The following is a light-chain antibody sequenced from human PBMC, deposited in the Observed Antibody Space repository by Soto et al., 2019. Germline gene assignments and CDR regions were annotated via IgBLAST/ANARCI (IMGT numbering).Light chain of an antibody. CDR1: QSVSSTY. J-gene: IGKJ1*01. CDR3: QKSKT. CDR2: GAS. Sequence: EIVLTQSPGTLSLSPGERATLSCRASQSVSSTYLAWYQQKPGQAPRLLIYGASSRATGIPDRFSGSGSGTHFTLTISRLEPEDSAVYYCQKSKTLGQGTKVDIK. V-gene: IGKV3-20*01.